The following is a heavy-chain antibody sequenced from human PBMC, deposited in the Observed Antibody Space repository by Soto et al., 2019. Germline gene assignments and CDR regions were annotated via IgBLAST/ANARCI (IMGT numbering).Heavy chain of an antibody. V-gene: IGHV1-24*01. CDR2: FDPEDGET. CDR3: ATRECSGGSCYFDY. Sequence: GASVKVSCKVSGYTLTELSMHWVRQAPGKGLEWMGGFDPEDGETIYAQKFQGRVTMTEDTSTDTAYMELSSLRSEDTAVYYCATRECSGGSCYFDYWGQGTLVTVSS. CDR1: GYTLTELS. J-gene: IGHJ4*02. D-gene: IGHD2-15*01.